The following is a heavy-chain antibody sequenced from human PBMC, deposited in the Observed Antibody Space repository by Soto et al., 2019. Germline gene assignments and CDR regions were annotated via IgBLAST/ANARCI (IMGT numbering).Heavy chain of an antibody. J-gene: IGHJ6*02. CDR3: ARHPYCSGGSCYLDSDYYYGMDV. CDR1: GYSFTSYW. D-gene: IGHD2-15*01. Sequence: PGESLKISGKGSGYSFTSYWISWVRQMPGKGMEWMGRIDPSDSYTNYSPSFQGHVTISADKSISTAYLQWSSLKASDTAMYYCARHPYCSGGSCYLDSDYYYGMDVRGQGTTVTVSS. V-gene: IGHV5-10-1*01. CDR2: IDPSDSYT.